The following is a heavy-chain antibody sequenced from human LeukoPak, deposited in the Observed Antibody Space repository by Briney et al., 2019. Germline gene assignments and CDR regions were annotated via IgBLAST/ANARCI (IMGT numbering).Heavy chain of an antibody. D-gene: IGHD5-12*01. CDR3: ARGATINEGFAY. V-gene: IGHV1-69*13. J-gene: IGHJ4*02. CDR2: IIPIFGTA. Sequence: SVKVSCTASGGTFSSYAISWVRQAPGQGLEWMGGIIPIFGTANYAQKFQGRVTITADESTSTAYMELNSLRSEDTAVYYCARGATINEGFAYWGQGTLVTVSS. CDR1: GGTFSSYA.